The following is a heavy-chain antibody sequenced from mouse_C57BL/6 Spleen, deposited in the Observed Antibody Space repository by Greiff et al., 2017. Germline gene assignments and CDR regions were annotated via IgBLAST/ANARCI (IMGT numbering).Heavy chain of an antibody. CDR1: GYTFTSYW. CDR3: EGGKDY. CDR2: IYPGSGST. V-gene: IGHV1-55*01. D-gene: IGHD1-1*02. J-gene: IGHJ2*01. Sequence: QVQLQQPGAELVQPGASVKISCKASGYTFTSYWITWVKQRPGQGLEWVGDIYPGSGSTNYNEKFKSKATLTVDTSSSTAYMQLSSLTAEDSAVYYCEGGKDYWGQGTTLTVSS.